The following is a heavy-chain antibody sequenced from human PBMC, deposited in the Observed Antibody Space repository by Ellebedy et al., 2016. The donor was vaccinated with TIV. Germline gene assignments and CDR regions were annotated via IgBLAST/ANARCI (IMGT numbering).Heavy chain of an antibody. D-gene: IGHD1-14*01. CDR1: GFSFSDHY. CDR2: IYDGGRT. V-gene: IGHV3-53*01. CDR3: AVSLITPGAFDY. Sequence: GESLKISCVVSGFSFSDHYMIWVRQAPGKGLEWVSVIYDGGRTSYADSVTGRFTISRDSSKNTLYLQMNSLRADDSALYFCAVSLITPGAFDYWGQGTLVTVSS. J-gene: IGHJ4*02.